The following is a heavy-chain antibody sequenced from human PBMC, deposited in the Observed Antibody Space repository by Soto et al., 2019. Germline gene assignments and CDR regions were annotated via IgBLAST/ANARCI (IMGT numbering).Heavy chain of an antibody. CDR1: GYSFTSYA. CDR3: ARGGLALMDV. Sequence: QVQLVQSGAEVKKPGASVKVSCKASGYSFTSYAMHWVRQAPGQRLEWMGWINAGNGNTKYSQKFQGRVTITRDTSASTAYMELSSLRSEDTVVYYFARGGLALMDVWGQGTTVTVSS. CDR2: INAGNGNT. D-gene: IGHD3-16*01. J-gene: IGHJ6*02. V-gene: IGHV1-3*01.